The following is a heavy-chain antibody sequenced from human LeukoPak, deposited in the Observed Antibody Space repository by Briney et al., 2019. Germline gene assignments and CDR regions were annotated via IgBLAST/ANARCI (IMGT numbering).Heavy chain of an antibody. CDR1: GFTFSDYY. CDR2: ISSSGSDI. V-gene: IGHV3-11*01. J-gene: IGHJ4*02. Sequence: GGSLRLSCAASGFTFSDYYMGWIRQAPGKGLEWVSYISSSGSDILYSGSVKGRFTISRDNAKNSLYLQMNSLRAEDTAVYYCAKDPTAALSYFDYWGQGTLVTVSS. D-gene: IGHD2-2*01. CDR3: AKDPTAALSYFDY.